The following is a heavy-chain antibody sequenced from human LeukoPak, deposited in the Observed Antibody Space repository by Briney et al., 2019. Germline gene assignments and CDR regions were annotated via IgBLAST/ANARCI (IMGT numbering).Heavy chain of an antibody. D-gene: IGHD6-6*01. CDR2: INPNSGGT. V-gene: IGHV1-2*02. CDR1: GYTFTGYY. J-gene: IGHJ4*02. Sequence: ASVKVSCKASGYTFTGYYMHWVRQAPGQGLEWMGWINPNSGGTNYAQKFQGRFTMTRDTSISTAYKELSRLRSDDTAVYYCARAEYTIRDFDYWGQGTLVTVSS. CDR3: ARAEYTIRDFDY.